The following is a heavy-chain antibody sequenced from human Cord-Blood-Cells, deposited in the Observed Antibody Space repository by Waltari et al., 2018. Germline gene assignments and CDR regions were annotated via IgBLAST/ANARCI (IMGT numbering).Heavy chain of an antibody. CDR2: IYHSGST. V-gene: IGHV4-30-2*01. Sequence: QLQLQESGSALVKPSQTLSPTCPVSGGSITIGGSPCTWIRPPPGKRLEWIGYIYHSGSTYYNPSLKSRVTISVDRSKNQFSLKLSSVTAADTAVYYCARARGEDSYGYWYFDLWGRGTLVTVSS. CDR3: ARARGEDSYGYWYFDL. J-gene: IGHJ2*01. CDR1: GGSITIGGSP. D-gene: IGHD5-18*01.